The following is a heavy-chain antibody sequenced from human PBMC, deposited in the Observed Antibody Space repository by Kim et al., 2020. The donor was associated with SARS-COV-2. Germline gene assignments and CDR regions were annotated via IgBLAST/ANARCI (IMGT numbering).Heavy chain of an antibody. CDR3: ARHRDLYGGGDCDAFDV. D-gene: IGHD2-21*02. J-gene: IGHJ3*01. CDR2: ISYSGST. V-gene: IGHV4-59*08. CDR1: ATSISRFD. Sequence: SETLSLTCSVSATSISRFDWNWIRQPPGTGLEWIGYISYSGSTNYNPSVKSRVAMSVDASKNQFSLRLNTVTAADTGMYYCARHRDLYGGGDCDAFDVCGRGTRVTVSS.